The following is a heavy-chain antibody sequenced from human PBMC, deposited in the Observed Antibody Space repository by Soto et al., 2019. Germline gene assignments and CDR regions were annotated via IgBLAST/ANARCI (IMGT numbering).Heavy chain of an antibody. CDR3: AKNAMSTVTRRGQYFDS. J-gene: IGHJ4*02. CDR1: GFTFNTYA. V-gene: IGHV3-23*01. D-gene: IGHD4-17*01. Sequence: EVQLLESGGGLVQPGGSLRLSCAASGFTFNTYAMSWVRQAPGEGLEWVSGIGGGTGATYNADALKGRFIISRDNSKNTLYLQMNNLRVEDTAVYYCAKNAMSTVTRRGQYFDSWGQGTLVTVSS. CDR2: IGGGTGAT.